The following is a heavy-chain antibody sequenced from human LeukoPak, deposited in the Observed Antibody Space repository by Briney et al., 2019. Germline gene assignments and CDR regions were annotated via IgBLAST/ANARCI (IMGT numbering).Heavy chain of an antibody. V-gene: IGHV3-30-3*01. J-gene: IGHJ4*02. CDR1: GFTFSSYA. CDR3: ARERGALDY. Sequence: PGGSLRLSCAASGFTFSSYAMHWVRQAPGKGPEWVAVISYDGSNKYYADSVKGRFTISRDNSKNTLYLQMNSLRAEDTAVYYRARERGALDYWGQGTLVTVSS. D-gene: IGHD1-26*01. CDR2: ISYDGSNK.